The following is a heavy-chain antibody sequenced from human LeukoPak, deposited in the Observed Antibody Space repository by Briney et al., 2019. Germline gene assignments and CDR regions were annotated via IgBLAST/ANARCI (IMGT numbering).Heavy chain of an antibody. Sequence: PSGTLSLTCTVSGGSISNNNYYWSWIRQPAGKGLEWIGRIYTSGSTNYNPSLKSRVTISVDTSKNQFSLKLSSVTAADTAVYYCARGRYYYDSSGYYSDAFDIWGQGTMVTVSS. CDR3: ARGRYYYDSSGYYSDAFDI. V-gene: IGHV4-61*02. J-gene: IGHJ3*02. CDR2: IYTSGST. D-gene: IGHD3-22*01. CDR1: GGSISNNNYY.